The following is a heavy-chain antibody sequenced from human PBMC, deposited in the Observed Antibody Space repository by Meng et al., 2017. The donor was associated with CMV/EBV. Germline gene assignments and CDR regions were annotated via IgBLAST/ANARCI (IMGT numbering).Heavy chain of an antibody. V-gene: IGHV1-2*02. Sequence: SVKVSCKASGYTFTGYYMHWVRQAPGQGLEWMGWINPSSGGAKFARKLQGRVTMTRDTSISTAYMELSRLTSDDTAVYYCARAHPYDFWSGSVWGQGTTVTVSS. D-gene: IGHD3-3*01. CDR1: GYTFTGYY. J-gene: IGHJ6*02. CDR2: INPSSGGA. CDR3: ARAHPYDFWSGSV.